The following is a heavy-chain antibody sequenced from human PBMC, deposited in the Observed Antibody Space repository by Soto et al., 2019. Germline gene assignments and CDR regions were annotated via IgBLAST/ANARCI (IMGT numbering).Heavy chain of an antibody. Sequence: QVQLVESGGGVVQPGRSLRLSCAASGFTFSSYGMHWVRQAPGKGLEWVAVIWYDGSNKYYADSVKGRFTISRDNSKNTLKRQMNSLRAEDTAVYYCARDLNRGSGGYLGSYYFDYWGQGTRVTVSS. CDR3: ARDLNRGSGGYLGSYYFDY. V-gene: IGHV3-33*01. CDR2: IWYDGSNK. D-gene: IGHD6-19*01. J-gene: IGHJ4*02. CDR1: GFTFSSYG.